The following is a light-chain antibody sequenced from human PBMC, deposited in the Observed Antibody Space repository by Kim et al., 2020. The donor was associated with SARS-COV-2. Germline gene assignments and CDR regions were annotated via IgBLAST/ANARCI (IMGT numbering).Light chain of an antibody. CDR1: ALPKQY. CDR3: QSADSSDTFWV. Sequence: SYELTQPPSVPVSPGQTARITCSGDALPKQYAYWFQQKPGQAPVVLIYEDTERPSGIPERFSGSTSGTTVTLTISAVQAEDEADYYCQSADSSDTFWVFGGGTQLTVL. CDR2: EDT. V-gene: IGLV3-25*03. J-gene: IGLJ3*02.